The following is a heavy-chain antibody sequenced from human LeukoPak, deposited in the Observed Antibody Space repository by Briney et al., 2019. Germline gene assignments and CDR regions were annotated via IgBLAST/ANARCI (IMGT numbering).Heavy chain of an antibody. CDR3: ARMASYGDYGWFDP. Sequence: SETLSLTCTVSGDSISSYYWSWIRQHPGKGLEWIGYIYYSGSTYYNPSLKSRVTISVDTSKNQFSLKLSSVTAADTAVYYCARMASYGDYGWFDPWGQGTLVTVSS. D-gene: IGHD4-17*01. CDR1: GDSISSYY. V-gene: IGHV4-59*06. CDR2: IYYSGST. J-gene: IGHJ5*02.